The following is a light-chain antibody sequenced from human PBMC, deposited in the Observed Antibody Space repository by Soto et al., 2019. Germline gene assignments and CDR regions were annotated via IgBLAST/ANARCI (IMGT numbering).Light chain of an antibody. Sequence: DLQITQSPSSVSASVGDRVIITCRASQVINNNLGWFQQKPGKAPKSLIYDATSLQNGVPSRFSGSGSGTEFTLTISSLQPEDFATYYCQQYKAYPYTFGPGTTVDIK. CDR2: DAT. V-gene: IGKV1-16*01. CDR3: QQYKAYPYT. J-gene: IGKJ3*01. CDR1: QVINNN.